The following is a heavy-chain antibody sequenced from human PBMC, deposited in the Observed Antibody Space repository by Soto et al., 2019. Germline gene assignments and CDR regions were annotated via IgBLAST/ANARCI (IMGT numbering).Heavy chain of an antibody. J-gene: IGHJ4*02. D-gene: IGHD5-12*01. CDR1: GFTSSSYG. CDR2: ISSDGSNK. CDR3: AKDPSPRRDGYKRGPWFDY. V-gene: IGHV3-30*18. Sequence: GGSLRLSCAAYGFTSSSYGMHWVRQAPGKGLGWVAVISSDGSNKYYADSVKGRFTISRDNSKNTLYLQRNSLRAEDTAVYYCAKDPSPRRDGYKRGPWFDYWGQGTLVTVSS.